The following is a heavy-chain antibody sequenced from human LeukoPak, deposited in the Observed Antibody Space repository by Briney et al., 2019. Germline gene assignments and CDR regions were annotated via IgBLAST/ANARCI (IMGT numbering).Heavy chain of an antibody. CDR1: GYTFTGYY. CDR2: INPNSGGT. CDR3: ARGGSGSGYLYYFDY. D-gene: IGHD3-10*01. Sequence: ASVKVSCKASGYTFTGYYMHWVRQAPGRGLEWMGRINPNSGGTNYAQKFQGRVTMTRDTSINTAYMELSGLTSDDTALYYCARGGSGSGYLYYFDYWGQGTLVSVSS. J-gene: IGHJ4*02. V-gene: IGHV1-2*06.